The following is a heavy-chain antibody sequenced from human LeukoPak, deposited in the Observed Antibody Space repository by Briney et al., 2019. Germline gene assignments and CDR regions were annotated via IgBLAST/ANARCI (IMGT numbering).Heavy chain of an antibody. J-gene: IGHJ4*02. CDR3: ARGLTTVTPFDY. Sequence: TSETLSLTCTVSGASMSDYYWSWIRQPPGKGLEWIGYIYYSGSTNYNPSLKSRVTISVDTSKNQFSLKLSSVTAADTAVYYCARGLTTVTPFDYWGQGTLVTVSS. V-gene: IGHV4-59*01. CDR2: IYYSGST. CDR1: GASMSDYY. D-gene: IGHD4-11*01.